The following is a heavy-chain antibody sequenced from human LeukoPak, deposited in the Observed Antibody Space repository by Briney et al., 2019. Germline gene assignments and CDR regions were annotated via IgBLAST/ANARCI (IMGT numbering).Heavy chain of an antibody. CDR2: IYTSEST. D-gene: IGHD3-9*01. J-gene: IGHJ6*03. CDR1: GGSISSYN. Sequence: SETLSLTCTVSGGSISSYNWSWVRQPPRPGLEWIGRIYTSESTNYNPSLKSRVTMSVDTSKNQFSLTLTSVTAADTAVYYCARVYYENLTNVYVGYYMDVWGKGTTVTVS. CDR3: ARVYYENLTNVYVGYYMDV. V-gene: IGHV4-4*07.